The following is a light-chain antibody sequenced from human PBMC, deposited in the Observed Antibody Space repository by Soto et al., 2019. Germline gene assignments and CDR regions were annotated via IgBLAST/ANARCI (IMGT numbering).Light chain of an antibody. CDR3: SSYTGSTYLVYV. CDR1: SSDVGRYNF. V-gene: IGLV2-14*03. Sequence: QSALTQPASVSGSPGHSISISCTGTSSDVGRYNFVSWYQQRPGKAPKLIMYDVANRPSGISNRFSGSKSGNTASLNISGLQAEDEADYCCSSYTGSTYLVYVFGTGTKVTVL. CDR2: DVA. J-gene: IGLJ1*01.